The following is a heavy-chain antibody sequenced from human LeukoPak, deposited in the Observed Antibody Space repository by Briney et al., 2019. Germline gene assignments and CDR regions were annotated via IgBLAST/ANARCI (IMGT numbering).Heavy chain of an antibody. J-gene: IGHJ4*02. CDR1: GGTFSSYA. V-gene: IGHV1-69*01. CDR3: ASEVGIGGLTDFWSGYNSPPYYFDY. D-gene: IGHD3-3*01. CDR2: IIPIFGTA. Sequence: SVKVSCKASGGTFSSYAISWVRQAPGHGLEWMGGIIPIFGTAKYAQKFQGRVKITADESTSTAYMELSSLRSEDTAVYYCASEVGIGGLTDFWSGYNSPPYYFDYWGQGTLVTVSS.